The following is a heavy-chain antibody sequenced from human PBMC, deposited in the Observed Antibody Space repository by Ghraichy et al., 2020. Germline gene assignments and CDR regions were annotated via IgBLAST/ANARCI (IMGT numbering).Heavy chain of an antibody. J-gene: IGHJ6*02. Sequence: SETLSLTCTVSGGSVSSGSYYWSWIRQPPGKGLEWIGYIYYSGSTNYNPSLKSRVTISVDTSKNQFSLKLSSVTAADTAVYYCARDKDYGDYVGGYYYYYGMDVWGQGTTVTVSS. V-gene: IGHV4-61*01. CDR1: GGSVSSGSYY. CDR3: ARDKDYGDYVGGYYYYYGMDV. CDR2: IYYSGST. D-gene: IGHD4-17*01.